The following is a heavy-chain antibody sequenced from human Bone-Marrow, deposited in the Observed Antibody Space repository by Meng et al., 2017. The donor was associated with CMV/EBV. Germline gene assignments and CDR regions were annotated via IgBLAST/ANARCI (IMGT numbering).Heavy chain of an antibody. J-gene: IGHJ4*02. CDR2: MWYDGSNE. Sequence: LSCAASAFTFSSYGMHWVRQAPGKGLDWVAVMWYDGSNEYYADSVKGRFTISRDNSKNTLYLQMNSLRAEDTAVYYCATGGLGTLNYWGQGTLVTVSS. D-gene: IGHD3-16*01. CDR1: AFTFSSYG. CDR3: ATGGLGTLNY. V-gene: IGHV3-33*01.